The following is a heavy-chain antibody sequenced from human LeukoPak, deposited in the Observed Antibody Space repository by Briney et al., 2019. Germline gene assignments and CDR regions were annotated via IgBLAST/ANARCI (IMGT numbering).Heavy chain of an antibody. CDR3: SRDRSDDTTWYVGSH. D-gene: IGHD3-10*02. CDR2: LSGSGDTT. CDR1: GFTFSTYA. V-gene: IGHV3-23*01. Sequence: SGGSLRLSCAASGFTFSTYAMSWVRQAPGKGLECVSGLSGSGDTTYHADSVKGRFTISRDNSKNTLYLQMNSLRAEDTAIYYCSRDRSDDTTWYVGSHWGQGILVTVSS. J-gene: IGHJ4*02.